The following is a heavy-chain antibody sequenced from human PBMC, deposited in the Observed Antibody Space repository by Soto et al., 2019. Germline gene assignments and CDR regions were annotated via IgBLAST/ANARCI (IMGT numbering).Heavy chain of an antibody. CDR1: GFSLSNAW. D-gene: IGHD5-18*01. Sequence: EVQLVESGGGLVQSGGSHRLTCAASGFSLSNAWMTWVRQAPGKGLEWVGRIKSKTDGGTTDYAAPVKGRFTISRDDSKNTLYLQMKSLKTEDTAVYYCTTDLRGYTYGSEDDYWGQGTLVTVSS. J-gene: IGHJ4*02. V-gene: IGHV3-15*01. CDR2: IKSKTDGGTT. CDR3: TTDLRGYTYGSEDDY.